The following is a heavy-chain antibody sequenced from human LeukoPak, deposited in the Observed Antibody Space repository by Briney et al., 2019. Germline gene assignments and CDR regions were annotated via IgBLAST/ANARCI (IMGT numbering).Heavy chain of an antibody. CDR3: ARHSRRYCSGGSCYCLDYFHY. Sequence: SETLSLTCAGSGCSISSYYWIWIRQPPGKGLEGIGYIYHSGSNSYNPSLVRRVTISVATSNKQFSLNLSSVAAADTPVYYCARHSRRYCSGGSCYCLDYFHYWGQGTLVSLSS. J-gene: IGHJ4*02. D-gene: IGHD2-15*01. CDR1: GCSISSYY. CDR2: IYHSGSN. V-gene: IGHV4-59*01.